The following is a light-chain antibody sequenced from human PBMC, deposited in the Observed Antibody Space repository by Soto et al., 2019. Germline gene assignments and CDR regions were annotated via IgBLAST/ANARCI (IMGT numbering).Light chain of an antibody. CDR2: DNT. V-gene: IGLV1-40*01. J-gene: IGLJ1*01. CDR1: SSNIGGGYD. CDR3: QSFEYRLGASQV. Sequence: QSVLTQPPSVSGAPGQRVTISCSGSSSNIGGGYDVCWYQHLPGRAPLLLICDNTNRPPGVPHRFSAAKSGTSAALAITGLQREEEADDYCQSFEYRLGASQVFGSGTKVTVL.